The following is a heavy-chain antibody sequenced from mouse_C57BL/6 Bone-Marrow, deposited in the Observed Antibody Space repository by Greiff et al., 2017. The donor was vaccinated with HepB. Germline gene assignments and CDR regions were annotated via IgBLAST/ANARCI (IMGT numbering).Heavy chain of an antibody. Sequence: EVNLVESGGGLVKPGGSLKLSCAASGFTFSSYAMSWVRQTPEKRLEWVATISDGGSYTYYPDNVKGRFTISRDNAKNNLYLQRSHLKSEDTAMYYCARGSYDYAMDYWGQGTSVTVSS. CDR2: ISDGGSYT. J-gene: IGHJ4*01. D-gene: IGHD6-1*01. CDR1: GFTFSSYA. V-gene: IGHV5-4*03. CDR3: ARGSYDYAMDY.